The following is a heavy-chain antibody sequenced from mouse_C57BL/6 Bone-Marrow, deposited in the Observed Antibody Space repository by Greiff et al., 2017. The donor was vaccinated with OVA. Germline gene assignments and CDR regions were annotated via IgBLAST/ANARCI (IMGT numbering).Heavy chain of an antibody. CDR3: VRYYYAMDY. J-gene: IGHJ4*01. V-gene: IGHV10-1*01. Sequence: EVKVVESGGGLVQPKGSLKLSCAASGFSFNTYAMNWVRQAPGKGLEWVARIRSKSNNYATYYADSVKDRFTISRDDSESMLYLQMNNLKTEDTAMDYCVRYYYAMDYWGQGTSVTVSS. CDR2: IRSKSNNYAT. CDR1: GFSFNTYA.